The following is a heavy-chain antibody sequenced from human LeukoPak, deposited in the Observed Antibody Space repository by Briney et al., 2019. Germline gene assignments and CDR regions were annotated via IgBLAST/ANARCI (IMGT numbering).Heavy chain of an antibody. J-gene: IGHJ5*02. V-gene: IGHV1-69*04. Sequence: SVKVSCKASGGTFSSYAISWVRQAPGQGLEWMGRIIPILGIANYAQKFQGRVTITADKSTSTAYMELSSLRSEDTAVYYCARNVAAAATNWFDPWGQGTLVTVSS. CDR3: ARNVAAAATNWFDP. D-gene: IGHD6-13*01. CDR2: IIPILGIA. CDR1: GGTFSSYA.